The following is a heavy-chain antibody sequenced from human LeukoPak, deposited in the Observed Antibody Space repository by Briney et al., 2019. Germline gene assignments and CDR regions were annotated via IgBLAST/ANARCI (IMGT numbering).Heavy chain of an antibody. CDR2: INHSGST. V-gene: IGHV4-34*01. Sequence: TSETLSLTCAVYGGSFSGYYWSWLRQPPGKGLEWVGEINHSGSTNYNPSLKSRVTISVDTSKNQFSLKLSSVTAADTAVCYCARRGARLLWLGGGYYFDYWGQGTLVTVSS. CDR3: ARRGARLLWLGGGYYFDY. J-gene: IGHJ4*02. D-gene: IGHD3-10*01. CDR1: GGSFSGYY.